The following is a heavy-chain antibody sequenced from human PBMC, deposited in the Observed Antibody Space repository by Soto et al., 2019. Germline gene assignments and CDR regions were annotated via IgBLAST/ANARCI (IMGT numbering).Heavy chain of an antibody. CDR2: IYHSGST. J-gene: IGHJ6*02. Sequence: SETLSLTCAVSGGSISSRNWWSWVPQLPGKGLEWIGEIYHSGSTNYNPSLKSRVTISVDKSKNQFSLKLSSVTAADTAVYYCARRLIVLVPAAIMDYYGMDVWGQGTTVT. CDR1: GGSISSRNW. CDR3: ARRLIVLVPAAIMDYYGMDV. D-gene: IGHD2-2*01. V-gene: IGHV4-4*02.